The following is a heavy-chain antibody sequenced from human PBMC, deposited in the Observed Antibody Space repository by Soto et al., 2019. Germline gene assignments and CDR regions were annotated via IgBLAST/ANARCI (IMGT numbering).Heavy chain of an antibody. CDR2: INAGNGNT. D-gene: IGHD5-12*01. V-gene: IGHV1-3*01. J-gene: IGHJ1*01. CDR1: GYPFTKYM. Sequence: SAKDSCNSSGYPFTKYMIHWVRQAPGQRLEWMGWINAGNGNTRYSQNLQGRVSFTRDSSASTAYMELSSLRSEDTAIYYCARDAELATIPLDFWGQGTLVTVA. CDR3: ARDAELATIPLDF.